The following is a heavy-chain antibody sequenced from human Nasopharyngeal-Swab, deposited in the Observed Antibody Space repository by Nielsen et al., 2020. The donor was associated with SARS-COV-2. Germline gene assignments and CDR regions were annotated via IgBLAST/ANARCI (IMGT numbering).Heavy chain of an antibody. V-gene: IGHV4-59*01. Sequence: SETLSLTCTVSGGSISSYYWSWIRQPPGKGLEWIGYIYYSGSPNYNPSLKSRVTISVDTSKNQFSLKLSSVTAADTAVYYCARALGKMALDALYYYYYMDVWGKGTTVTVSS. J-gene: IGHJ6*03. CDR3: ARALGKMALDALYYYYYMDV. CDR1: GGSISSYY. CDR2: IYYSGSP. D-gene: IGHD5-24*01.